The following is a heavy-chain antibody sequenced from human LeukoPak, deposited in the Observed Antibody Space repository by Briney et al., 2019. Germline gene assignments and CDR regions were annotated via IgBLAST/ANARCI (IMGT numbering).Heavy chain of an antibody. J-gene: IGHJ4*02. V-gene: IGHV3-53*01. D-gene: IGHD4-17*01. CDR3: AKAPLLTTVTHFDY. CDR1: GFTVSSNY. Sequence: GGSLRLSCAASGFTVSSNYMSWVRQAPGKGLEWVSVIYSCGSTYYADSVKGRFTISRDNSKNTLYLQMNSLRAEDTAVYYCAKAPLLTTVTHFDYWGQGTLVTVSS. CDR2: IYSCGST.